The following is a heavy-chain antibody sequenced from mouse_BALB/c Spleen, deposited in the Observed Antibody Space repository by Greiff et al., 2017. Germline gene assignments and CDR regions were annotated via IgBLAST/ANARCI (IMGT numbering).Heavy chain of an antibody. V-gene: IGHV1-69*02. D-gene: IGHD2-14*01. J-gene: IGHJ2*01. CDR2: IDPSDSET. CDR1: GYTFTSYW. CDR3: ARWGYDGY. Sequence: VQLQQPGAELVKPGAPVKLSCKASGYTFTSYWMIWVKQRPGRGLEWIGRIDPSDSETHYNQKFKGKATLTVDKSSSTAYMQLSSLTSEDSAVYYCARWGYDGYWGQGTTLTVSS.